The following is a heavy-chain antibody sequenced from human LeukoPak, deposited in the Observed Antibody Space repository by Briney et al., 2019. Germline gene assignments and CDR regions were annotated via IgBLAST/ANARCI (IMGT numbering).Heavy chain of an antibody. Sequence: SETLSLTCTVSGYSISSGYYWGWIRQPPGKGLEWIGSIYHSGSTYYNPSLKSRVTISVDTSKNQFSLKLSSVTAADTAAYYCAREIAYCGGDCYSGYFDYWGQGTLVTVSS. D-gene: IGHD2-21*02. V-gene: IGHV4-38-2*02. CDR1: GYSISSGYY. J-gene: IGHJ4*02. CDR2: IYHSGST. CDR3: AREIAYCGGDCYSGYFDY.